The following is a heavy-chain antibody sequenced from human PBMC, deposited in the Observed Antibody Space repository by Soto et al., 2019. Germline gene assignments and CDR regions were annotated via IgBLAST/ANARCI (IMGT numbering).Heavy chain of an antibody. CDR3: AREMTTVAGIYYYYYMDV. J-gene: IGHJ6*03. V-gene: IGHV4-39*02. CDR1: GGSISSSSYY. Sequence: PLETLSHTCPVSGGSISSSSYYWGWIRQPPGKGLEWIGSIYYSGSTYYNPSLKSRVTISVDTSKNQFSLKLSSVTAADTAVYYCAREMTTVAGIYYYYYMDVWGKGTTVTVSS. D-gene: IGHD4-4*01. CDR2: IYYSGST.